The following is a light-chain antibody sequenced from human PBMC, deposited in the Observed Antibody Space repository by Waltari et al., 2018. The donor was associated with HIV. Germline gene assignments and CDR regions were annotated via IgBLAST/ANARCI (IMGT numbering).Light chain of an antibody. V-gene: IGKV1-16*02. CDR1: QAITNY. Sequence: DIQMTQSPSSLSASVGDTVTITCRASQAITNYLAWFQQKPGKAPKSLIYAASNLQSGVPPKFSGSGSGTDFTLTISSLQPEDFGTYYCQQYNRYPYTFGQGTKLEIK. CDR2: AAS. CDR3: QQYNRYPYT. J-gene: IGKJ2*01.